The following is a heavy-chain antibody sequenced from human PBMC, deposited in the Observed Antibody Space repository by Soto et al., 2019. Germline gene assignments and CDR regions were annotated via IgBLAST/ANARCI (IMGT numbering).Heavy chain of an antibody. V-gene: IGHV3-53*04. CDR1: GIPVSSNY. CDR3: ARDGPYYYASRMDV. CDR2: LHSGGDT. D-gene: IGHD3-10*01. Sequence: EVQLVESGGGLVQPGGSLRLSCAASGIPVSSNYMTWVRQPPGKGLEWVSVLHSGGDTYYANSVKGRFTISRHDSTNTLFLQMNSLTPEDTAVYYCARDGPYYYASRMDVWGQGTTVTVSS. J-gene: IGHJ6*02.